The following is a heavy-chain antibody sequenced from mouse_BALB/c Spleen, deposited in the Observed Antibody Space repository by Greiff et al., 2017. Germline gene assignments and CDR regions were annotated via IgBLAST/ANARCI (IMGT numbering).Heavy chain of an antibody. CDR3: ARRGGSSHWYFDV. V-gene: IGHV3-8*02. CDR1: GDSITSGY. J-gene: IGHJ1*01. CDR2: ISYSGST. Sequence: VQLKESGPSLVKPSQTLSLTCSVTGDSITSGYWNWIRKFPGNKLEYMGYISYSGSTYYNPSLKSRISITRDTSKNQYYLQLNSVTTEDTATYYCARRGGSSHWYFDVWGAGTTVTVSS. D-gene: IGHD1-1*01.